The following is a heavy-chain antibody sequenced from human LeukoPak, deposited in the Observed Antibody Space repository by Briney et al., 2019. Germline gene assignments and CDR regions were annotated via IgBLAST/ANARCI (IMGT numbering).Heavy chain of an antibody. D-gene: IGHD1-1*01. CDR1: GFSVRSNY. CDR2: IYSDGSI. Sequence: GGALRLSCAASGFSVRSNYISWVRQAPGKGLEWVSMIYSDGSIFHADSVKGRFTMSRDNSRNTLDLQMNSLRVEDTAVYFCARDRRRLRGMNGDGDAFDIWGQGTMVAVSS. J-gene: IGHJ3*02. V-gene: IGHV3-53*01. CDR3: ARDRRRLRGMNGDGDAFDI.